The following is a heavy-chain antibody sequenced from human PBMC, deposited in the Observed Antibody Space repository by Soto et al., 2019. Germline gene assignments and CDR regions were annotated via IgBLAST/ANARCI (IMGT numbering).Heavy chain of an antibody. Sequence: SETLSLTCVVSGDSISRGRYSWTWIRQPPGKALEWIGNIYDSGSTSYNPSLKSRVTISVDTSKNQFSLKLSSVTAADTAVYYCARGYSYGRSPFDYWGQGTLVTVS. CDR3: ARGYSYGRSPFDY. CDR2: IYDSGST. V-gene: IGHV4-30-2*01. D-gene: IGHD5-18*01. CDR1: GDSISRGRYS. J-gene: IGHJ4*02.